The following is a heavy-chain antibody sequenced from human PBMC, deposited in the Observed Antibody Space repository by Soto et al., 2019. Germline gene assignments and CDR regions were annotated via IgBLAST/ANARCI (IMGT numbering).Heavy chain of an antibody. J-gene: IGHJ4*02. Sequence: QMQLVQSGPEVKKPGTSVKVSCKASGFTFTSSAVQWVRQARGQRLEWIGWIVVGSGNTNYAQKFQERVTITRDMSTSTAYRELSSLRSEDTAVYYCAAYRTYCGGDCYVDWGQGTLVTVSS. CDR2: IVVGSGNT. D-gene: IGHD2-21*02. CDR3: AAYRTYCGGDCYVD. V-gene: IGHV1-58*01. CDR1: GFTFTSSA.